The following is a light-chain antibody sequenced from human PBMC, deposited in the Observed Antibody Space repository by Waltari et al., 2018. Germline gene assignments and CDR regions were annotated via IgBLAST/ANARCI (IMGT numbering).Light chain of an antibody. J-gene: IGLJ2*01. CDR1: NIGTKT. Sequence: SYVLTQPPSVSVAPGRTARITCGGNNIGTKTAHWYQQKPGQAPVMVVYDDIDRPSGFHGRVADSNSGNTATLFINRFEAGDEADYYCQVWDIDSDPSVVFGGGTKLTVL. CDR3: QVWDIDSDPSVV. CDR2: DDI. V-gene: IGLV3-21*03.